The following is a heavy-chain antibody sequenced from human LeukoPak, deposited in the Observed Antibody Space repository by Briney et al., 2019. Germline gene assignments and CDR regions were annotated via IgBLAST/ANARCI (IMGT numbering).Heavy chain of an antibody. V-gene: IGHV3-11*01. J-gene: IGHJ6*02. CDR2: ISSSGSTI. Sequence: GGSLRLSCAASGFTFSDYYMSWIRQAPGKGLEWVSYISSSGSTIYYADSVKGRLTISRDNAKNSLYLQMNSLRAEDTAVYYCARDRVGGRYYYGMDVWGQGTTVTVSS. CDR1: GFTFSDYY. CDR3: ARDRVGGRYYYGMDV. D-gene: IGHD3-16*01.